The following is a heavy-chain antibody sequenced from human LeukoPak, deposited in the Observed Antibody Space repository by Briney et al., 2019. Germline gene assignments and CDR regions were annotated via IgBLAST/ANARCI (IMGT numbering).Heavy chain of an antibody. CDR2: ISGSGGST. V-gene: IGHV3-23*01. D-gene: IGHD2-2*01. J-gene: IGHJ4*02. CDR1: GFTFSSYA. CDR3: AKDSEIVVVPAAADY. Sequence: GRSLRLSCAASGFTFSSYAMSWVRQAPGKGLEWVSAISGSGGSTYYADSVKGRFTISRDNSKNTLYLQMNSLRAEDTAVYYCAKDSEIVVVPAAADYWGQGTLVTVSS.